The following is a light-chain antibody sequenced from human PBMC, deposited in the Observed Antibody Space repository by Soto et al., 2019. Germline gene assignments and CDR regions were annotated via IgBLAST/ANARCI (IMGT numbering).Light chain of an antibody. CDR2: GAS. CDR3: QQYNNWPRT. V-gene: IGKV3-15*01. Sequence: EIVMTQSPATLSVSLGERATLSCRASQSVSSNLAWYQQKPGQAPRLLIYGASTRATGIPARFSGSGSGTEFTLTISSLQSEAFAVYYCQQYNNWPRTFGQGTKVE. CDR1: QSVSSN. J-gene: IGKJ1*01.